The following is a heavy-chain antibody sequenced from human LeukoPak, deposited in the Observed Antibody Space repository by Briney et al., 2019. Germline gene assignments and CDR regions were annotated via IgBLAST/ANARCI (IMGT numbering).Heavy chain of an antibody. J-gene: IGHJ4*02. V-gene: IGHV3-48*04. CDR2: ISSSSSTI. D-gene: IGHD2-2*01. CDR3: ARVGDDCSSTSCYRAPIDY. CDR1: GFTFSSYS. Sequence: GGSLRLSCAASGFTFSSYSMNWVRQAPGKGLEWVSYISSSSSTIYYADSVKGRFTISRDNAKNSQYLQMNSLRAEDTAVYYCARVGDDCSSTSCYRAPIDYWGQGTLVTVSS.